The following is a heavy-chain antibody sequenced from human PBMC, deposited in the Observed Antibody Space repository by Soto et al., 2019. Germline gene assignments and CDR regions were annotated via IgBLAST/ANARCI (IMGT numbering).Heavy chain of an antibody. CDR1: GFTFSSYA. CDR2: ISGSGGST. J-gene: IGHJ4*02. CDR3: AKDPSTLGATDYYFDD. V-gene: IGHV3-23*01. D-gene: IGHD1-26*01. Sequence: EVQLLESGGGLVQPGGSLRLSCAASGFTFSSYAMSWVRQAPGKGLEWVSAISGSGGSTYYADSVKGRFTISRDNSKNTLYLQMNSLRAEDTAVYYCAKDPSTLGATDYYFDDWGQGTLVTVSS.